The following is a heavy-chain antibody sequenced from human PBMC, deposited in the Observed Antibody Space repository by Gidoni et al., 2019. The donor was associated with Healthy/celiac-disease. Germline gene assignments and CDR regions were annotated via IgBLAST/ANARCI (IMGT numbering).Heavy chain of an antibody. CDR2: IYYSGGT. CDR1: GGSISSGGYY. V-gene: IGHV4-31*03. CDR3: ARILRHDKSGSRRYFDY. D-gene: IGHD3-10*01. Sequence: QVQLQESGPGLVKPSQTLSLTCTVSGGSISSGGYYWSWIRQHPGKGLEWIGYIYYSGGTYYNPSLKSRVTISVDTSKNQFSLKLSSVTAADTAVYYCARILRHDKSGSRRYFDYWGQGTLVTVSS. J-gene: IGHJ4*02.